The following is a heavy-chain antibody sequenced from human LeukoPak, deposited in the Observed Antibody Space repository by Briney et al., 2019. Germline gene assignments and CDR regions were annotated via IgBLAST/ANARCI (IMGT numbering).Heavy chain of an antibody. D-gene: IGHD3-3*01. Sequence: SETLSLTCAVYGGSFSGYYWSWIRQPPGKGLEWIGEINHSGSTNYNPSLKSRVTISVDTSKNQSSLKLSSVTAADTAVYYCARRGGYDFWSGNFGNWFDPWGQGTLVTVSS. CDR2: INHSGST. CDR3: ARRGGYDFWSGNFGNWFDP. V-gene: IGHV4-34*01. CDR1: GGSFSGYY. J-gene: IGHJ5*02.